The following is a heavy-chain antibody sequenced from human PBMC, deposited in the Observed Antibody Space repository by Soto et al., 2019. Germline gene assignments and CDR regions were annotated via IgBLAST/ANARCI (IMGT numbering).Heavy chain of an antibody. Sequence: EVQLLESGGGLVQPGESLRLSCAASGFTFSTYAMNWVRQAPGRGLEWISVITGSGDSTYYADSVKGRFTISRDNSKNAVYLQMNSLRAEDTALYYCAKDGVIEAATGAWWFDPWGQGTLVTVSS. J-gene: IGHJ5*02. D-gene: IGHD6-13*01. CDR1: GFTFSTYA. CDR2: ITGSGDST. CDR3: AKDGVIEAATGAWWFDP. V-gene: IGHV3-23*01.